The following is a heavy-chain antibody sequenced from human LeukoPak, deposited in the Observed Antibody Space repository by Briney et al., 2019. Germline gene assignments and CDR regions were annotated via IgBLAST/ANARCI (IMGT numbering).Heavy chain of an antibody. CDR2: MNPNSGNT. CDR3: ARRYYYGSGSYYPNDY. Sequence: ASVKVPCKASGYTFTSYDINWVRQATGQGLEWMGWMNPNSGNTGYAQKFQGRVTMTRNTSISTAYMELSSLRSEDTAVYYCARRYYYGSGSYYPNDYWGQGTLVTVSS. D-gene: IGHD3-10*01. J-gene: IGHJ4*02. V-gene: IGHV1-8*01. CDR1: GYTFTSYD.